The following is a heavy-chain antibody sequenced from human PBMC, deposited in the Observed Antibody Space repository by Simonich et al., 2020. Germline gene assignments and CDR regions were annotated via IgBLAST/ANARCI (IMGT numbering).Heavy chain of an antibody. CDR2: INSVGSSK. V-gene: IGHV3-74*01. CDR1: GFTFSRYW. D-gene: IGHD6-13*01. J-gene: IGHJ4*02. Sequence: EVQLVESGGGLVQPGGSLILSCAASGFTFSRYWTHWVRQAPGKGRVWVARINSVGSSKSYADSGKCRFTISRDNAKNTLYLKMNSLRAEDTAVYYCARGGWSSSWYYWGQGTLVTVSS. CDR3: ARGGWSSSWYY.